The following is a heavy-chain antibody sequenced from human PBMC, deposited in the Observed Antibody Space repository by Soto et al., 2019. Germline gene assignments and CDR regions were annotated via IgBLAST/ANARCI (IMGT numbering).Heavy chain of an antibody. J-gene: IGHJ3*02. V-gene: IGHV4-59*01. Sequence: QVQLQESGRGLVKPSETLSLTCTVSGGSISSYYWSWIRQPPGKGLEWIGYIFYSGSTNYNPPLKSRVTISVDTSKNQFSLKLSSVTAADTAVYYCARRYGDAFDIWGQGTMVTVSS. CDR2: IFYSGST. CDR1: GGSISSYY. CDR3: ARRYGDAFDI. D-gene: IGHD4-17*01.